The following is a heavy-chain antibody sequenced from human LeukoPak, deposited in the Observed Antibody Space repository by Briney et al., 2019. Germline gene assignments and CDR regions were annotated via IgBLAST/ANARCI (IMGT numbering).Heavy chain of an antibody. CDR1: SYSISSGYY. CDR3: ARVPHGETIFGVVLYWCDS. V-gene: IGHV4-38-2*02. CDR2: IYHSGSA. J-gene: IGHJ5*01. D-gene: IGHD3-3*01. Sequence: SETLSLTCTVSSYSISSGYYWGWIRQPPGKGLEWIGSIYHSGSAYYNPSLKSRVTISVDTSKNQFSLKVNSVTTADTAVYYCARVPHGETIFGVVLYWCDSWGQGTLVTVSS.